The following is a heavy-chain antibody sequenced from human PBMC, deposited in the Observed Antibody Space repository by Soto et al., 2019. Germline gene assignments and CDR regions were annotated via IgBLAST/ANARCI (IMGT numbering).Heavy chain of an antibody. CDR3: ARVNVENVVAATSFYFDY. D-gene: IGHD2-15*01. CDR1: GGSFSGYY. J-gene: IGHJ4*02. V-gene: IGHV4-34*01. CDR2: INHSGST. Sequence: PSETLSLTCAVYGGSFSGYYWSWIRQPPGKGLEWIGEINHSGSTNYNPSLKSRVTISVDTSKNQFSLKLSSVTAADTAVYYCARVNVENVVAATSFYFDYWGQGTLVTVSS.